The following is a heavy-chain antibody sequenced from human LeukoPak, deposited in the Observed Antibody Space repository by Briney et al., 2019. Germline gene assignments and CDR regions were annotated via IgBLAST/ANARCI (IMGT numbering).Heavy chain of an antibody. CDR1: GGTFSSYA. D-gene: IGHD6-19*01. CDR3: ARDLPAVAENFDH. J-gene: IGHJ4*02. Sequence: GASVKVSCKASGGTFSSYAISWVRQAPGQGLEWMGWISAYNGDTIYAQNFQGRVIMTTDTSTSTAYMELRSLRSDDTAVYYCARDLPAVAENFDHWGQGTLVTVSS. V-gene: IGHV1-18*01. CDR2: ISAYNGDT.